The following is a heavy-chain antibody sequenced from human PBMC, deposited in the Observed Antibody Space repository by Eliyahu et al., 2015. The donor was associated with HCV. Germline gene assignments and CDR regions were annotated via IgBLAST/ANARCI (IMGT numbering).Heavy chain of an antibody. J-gene: IGHJ4*02. D-gene: IGHD2-21*02. CDR1: GGSISSRGYY. CDR2: MYYSGST. CDR3: ARQPLLVTSSGLHDY. Sequence: QLQLRESGPGLVKPSETLSLXCTVSGGSISSRGYYWGWVRQPPGKGLEWIASMYYSGSTYYNPSLKSRVTISVDTSKNQLFLKLSSVTAADTAMYYCARQPLLVTSSGLHDYWGQGTLVTVSS. V-gene: IGHV4-39*01.